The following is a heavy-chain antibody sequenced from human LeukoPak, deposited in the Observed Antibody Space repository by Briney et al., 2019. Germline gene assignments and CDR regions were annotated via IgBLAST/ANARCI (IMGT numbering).Heavy chain of an antibody. CDR2: IKQDGSEK. J-gene: IGHJ6*03. V-gene: IGHV3-7*03. Sequence: GGSLRLSCAASGFTFSSYAMSWVRQAPGKGLEWVANIKQDGSEKYYVDSVKGRFTISRDNAKNSLYLQMNSLRAEDTTVYYCARDQDYMDVWGKGTTVTVSS. CDR1: GFTFSSYA. CDR3: ARDQDYMDV.